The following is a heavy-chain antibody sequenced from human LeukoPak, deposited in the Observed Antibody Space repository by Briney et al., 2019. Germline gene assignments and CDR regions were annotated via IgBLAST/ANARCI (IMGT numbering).Heavy chain of an antibody. D-gene: IGHD3-3*01. Sequence: ASVKVSCKASGYTFTSYGTSWVRQAPGQGLEWMGWISAYNGNTNYAQKLQGRVTMTTDTSTSTAYMELRSLRSDDTAVYYCVRGEYDFWSGYLIDYWGQGTLVTVSS. CDR3: VRGEYDFWSGYLIDY. CDR1: GYTFTSYG. J-gene: IGHJ4*02. CDR2: ISAYNGNT. V-gene: IGHV1-18*01.